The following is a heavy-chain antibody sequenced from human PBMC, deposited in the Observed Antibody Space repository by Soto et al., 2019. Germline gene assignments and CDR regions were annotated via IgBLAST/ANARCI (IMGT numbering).Heavy chain of an antibody. V-gene: IGHV3-23*01. CDR2: ISGTGDYT. D-gene: IGHD4-17*01. Sequence: PGGSLRLSCAASGFTFSTYAMSWVRQAPGKGLEWVSAISGTGDYTYNADSVKGRFTISRDNPMNALYLQMNRLRIGDTAVYYCAHPRGYGVFDAYDIWGQGTMVTVSS. CDR1: GFTFSTYA. J-gene: IGHJ3*02. CDR3: AHPRGYGVFDAYDI.